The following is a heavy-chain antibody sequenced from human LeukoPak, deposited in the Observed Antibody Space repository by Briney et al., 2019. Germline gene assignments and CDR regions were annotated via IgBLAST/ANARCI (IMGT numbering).Heavy chain of an antibody. J-gene: IGHJ4*02. V-gene: IGHV3-23*01. D-gene: IGHD3-16*01. CDR3: AKVWGVTDYYFDY. CDR2: FSGNGDTT. CDR1: GFTFRGYV. Sequence: GGSLRLSCAASGFTFRGYVMSWVRQAPGKGLEWVSIFSGNGDTTYYADSVKGRFTISRDNSKNTLYLQMNSLRVEDTAVYYCAKVWGVTDYYFDYWGQGTLVTVSS.